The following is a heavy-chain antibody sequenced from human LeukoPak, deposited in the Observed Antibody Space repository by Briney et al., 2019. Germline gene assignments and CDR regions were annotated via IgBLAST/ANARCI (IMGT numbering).Heavy chain of an antibody. J-gene: IGHJ3*02. CDR3: AAAYIGGAMVTNAFDI. D-gene: IGHD5-18*01. Sequence: SVKVSCKASGFSFTNSAVQWVRQARGQRLEWIGWIVVGSGNTIYVQKFQERVTTTRDMSTSTAYMELSSLRSEDTAVYYCAAAYIGGAMVTNAFDIWGQGTMVTVSS. CDR1: GFSFTNSA. CDR2: IVVGSGNT. V-gene: IGHV1-58*01.